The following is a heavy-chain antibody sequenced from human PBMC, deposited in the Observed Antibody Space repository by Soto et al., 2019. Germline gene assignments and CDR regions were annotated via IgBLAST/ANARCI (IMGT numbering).Heavy chain of an antibody. J-gene: IGHJ4*02. Sequence: SLRLSCAASGFSFSSYAMTWVRQDPGKGLEWVSSLSGSGSRTYYADSVKGRFTISRDNSKNTLYLQMNSLRAEDTAVYYCAKVTYNYDSSGYFNFDYWGQGTLVTVSS. D-gene: IGHD3-22*01. CDR3: AKVTYNYDSSGYFNFDY. CDR2: LSGSGSRT. CDR1: GFSFSSYA. V-gene: IGHV3-23*01.